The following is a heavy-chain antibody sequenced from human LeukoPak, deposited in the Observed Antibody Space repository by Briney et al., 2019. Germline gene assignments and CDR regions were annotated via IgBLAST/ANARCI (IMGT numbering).Heavy chain of an antibody. CDR3: ARGTLYCSSTSCLKHYFDY. CDR2: IYTSGST. D-gene: IGHD2-2*01. J-gene: IGHJ4*02. Sequence: SQTLSLTCTVSGGSISSGSYYWSWIRQPAGKGLEWIGRIYTSGSTNYNPSLKSRVTISVDTSKNQFSLKLSSVTAADTAVYYCARGTLYCSSTSCLKHYFDYWGQGTLVTVSS. V-gene: IGHV4-61*02. CDR1: GGSISSGSYY.